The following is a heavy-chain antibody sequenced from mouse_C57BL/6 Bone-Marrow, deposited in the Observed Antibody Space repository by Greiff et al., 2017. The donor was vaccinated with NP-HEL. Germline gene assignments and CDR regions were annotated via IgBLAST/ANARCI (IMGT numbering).Heavy chain of an antibody. CDR1: GFSLTSYG. CDR2: IWGVGST. J-gene: IGHJ3*01. V-gene: IGHV2-6*01. Sequence: QVQLKESGPGLVAPSQSLSITCTVSGFSLTSYGVDWVRQSPGKGLVWLGVIWGVGSTNYNSALKSRLSISKDNSKSQVFLKMNSLQTNDTAMYYYASHYYSSSWFAYWGQGTLVTVSA. D-gene: IGHD1-1*01. CDR3: ASHYYSSSWFAY.